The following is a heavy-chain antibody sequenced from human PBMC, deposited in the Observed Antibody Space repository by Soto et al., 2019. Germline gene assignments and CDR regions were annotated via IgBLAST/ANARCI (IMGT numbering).Heavy chain of an antibody. CDR2: IYYSRST. CDR1: GGSISSYY. Sequence: SETLSLTCTVSGGSISSYYWSWIRQPPGKGLEWFGYIYYSRSTNYNPSLKSRVTISVDTSKNQFSLKLSSVTAADTAVYFCAREGYYYSYYYYYGMDVWGQGTTVTV. D-gene: IGHD3-22*01. CDR3: AREGYYYSYYYYYGMDV. V-gene: IGHV4-59*01. J-gene: IGHJ6*02.